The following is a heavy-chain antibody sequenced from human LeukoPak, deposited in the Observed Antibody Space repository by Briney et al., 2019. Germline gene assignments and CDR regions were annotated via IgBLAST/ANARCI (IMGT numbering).Heavy chain of an antibody. V-gene: IGHV3-7*01. Sequence: GGSLRLSCAASGFTFSSYWMSWVRQAPGKGLEWVANLNQDGSDKYYEDSVKGRFTISRDNAKNSLYLQMNSLRAEDTAVYYCARPYDSSGYRGLHYFDYWGQGTLVTVSS. J-gene: IGHJ4*02. CDR1: GFTFSSYW. D-gene: IGHD3-22*01. CDR2: LNQDGSDK. CDR3: ARPYDSSGYRGLHYFDY.